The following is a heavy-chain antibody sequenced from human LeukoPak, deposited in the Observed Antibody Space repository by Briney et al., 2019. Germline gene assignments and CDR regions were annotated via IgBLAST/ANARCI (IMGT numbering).Heavy chain of an antibody. CDR2: DYCGGNT. Sequence: PSETLSLTCTISGFSVTTDSYCWGWIRQPPGKGLEWIGYDYCGGNTNYDPSLKRRVTISVDTSKNQFSLTLTSVTAADTAVYFCARDHFGSLDSWGQGILVTVSS. CDR1: GFSVTTDSYC. D-gene: IGHD3-10*01. V-gene: IGHV4-61*01. J-gene: IGHJ4*02. CDR3: ARDHFGSLDS.